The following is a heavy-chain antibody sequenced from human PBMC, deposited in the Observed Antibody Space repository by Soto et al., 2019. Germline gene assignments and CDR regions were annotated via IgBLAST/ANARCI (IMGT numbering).Heavy chain of an antibody. J-gene: IGHJ5*02. D-gene: IGHD4-17*01. V-gene: IGHV4-31*03. CDR3: ARVPGYGDYVSNWFDP. CDR1: GGSISSGGYY. CDR2: IYYSGST. Sequence: PSETLALTCTVSGGSISSGGYYWSWIRQHPGKGLEWIGYIYYSGSTYYNPSLKSRVTISVDTSKNQFSLKLSSVTAADTAVYYCARVPGYGDYVSNWFDPWGQGTLVNVSS.